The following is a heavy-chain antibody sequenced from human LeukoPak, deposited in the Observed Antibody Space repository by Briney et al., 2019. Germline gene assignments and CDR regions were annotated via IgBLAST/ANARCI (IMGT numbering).Heavy chain of an antibody. D-gene: IGHD3-10*01. CDR2: IYSGGGT. CDR1: GFTVSSNY. Sequence: PGGSLRLSCAASGFTVSSNYMSWVRQAPGKGLEWVSVIYSGGGTYYAGSVKGRFTISRDNSKNTLYLQMNSLRAGDTAVYYCAKDSRPVRGIITPYINFAYWGQGTLVTVSS. J-gene: IGHJ4*02. V-gene: IGHV3-53*01. CDR3: AKDSRPVRGIITPYINFAY.